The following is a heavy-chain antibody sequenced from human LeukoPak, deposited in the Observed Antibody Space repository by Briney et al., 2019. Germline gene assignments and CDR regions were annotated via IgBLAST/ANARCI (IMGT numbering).Heavy chain of an antibody. J-gene: IGHJ4*02. CDR3: VRVKSSAFGY. Sequence: GGSLRLSCAASGFTFSNYNMNWVRQAPGKGLEWLSYISGGSITIYYADSVKGRFSISRDNAKNSLYLQMNSLRDEDTAVYYCVRVKSSAFGYWGQGTLVTVSS. CDR2: ISGGSITI. D-gene: IGHD3-10*01. CDR1: GFTFSNYN. V-gene: IGHV3-48*02.